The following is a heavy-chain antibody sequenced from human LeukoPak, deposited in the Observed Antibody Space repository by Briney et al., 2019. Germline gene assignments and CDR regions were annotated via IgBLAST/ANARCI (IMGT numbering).Heavy chain of an antibody. CDR3: ARDSITLPGIGWDY. J-gene: IGHJ4*02. D-gene: IGHD6-19*01. Sequence: GASVKVSCKASGSTFTDYYMHWVRQAPGQGLEWMGWINPNSGGTNFAQKFQGRVTMTRDTSISTAYMELSRLRSDDTAVYYCARDSITLPGIGWDYWGQGTLVTVSS. CDR1: GSTFTDYY. CDR2: INPNSGGT. V-gene: IGHV1-2*02.